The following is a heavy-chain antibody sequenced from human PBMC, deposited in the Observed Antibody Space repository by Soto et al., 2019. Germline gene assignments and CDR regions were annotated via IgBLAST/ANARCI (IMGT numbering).Heavy chain of an antibody. CDR3: ARYSPPKKSYDSNPGWFDP. D-gene: IGHD3-22*01. Sequence: PSETLSLTCAVSGGSISSGGYSWSWIRQPPGKGLEWIGYIYYSGSTYYNPSLKSRVIISVDTSMNQFSLSLTSVTAADTAVYFCARYSPPKKSYDSNPGWFDPWGTGTLVTVSS. CDR2: IYYSGST. CDR1: GGSISSGGYS. V-gene: IGHV4-30-2*02. J-gene: IGHJ5*02.